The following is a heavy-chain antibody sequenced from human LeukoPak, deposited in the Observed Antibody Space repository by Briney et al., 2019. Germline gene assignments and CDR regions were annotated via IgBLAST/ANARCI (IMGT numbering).Heavy chain of an antibody. J-gene: IGHJ4*02. CDR3: ARGWVYYDFWSGYYGFDY. CDR2: IYYSGST. CDR1: GGSISSYY. V-gene: IGHV4-59*01. D-gene: IGHD3-3*01. Sequence: PSETLSLTCTVSGGSISSYYWSWIRQPPGKGLEWIGYIYYSGSTNYNPSLKSRVTISVDTSKNQFSLKLSSVTAAAPAVYYCARGWVYYDFWSGYYGFDYWGQGSLVTVSS.